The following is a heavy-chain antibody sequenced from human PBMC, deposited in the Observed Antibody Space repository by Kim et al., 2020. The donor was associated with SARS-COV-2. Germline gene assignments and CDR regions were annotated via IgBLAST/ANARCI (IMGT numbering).Heavy chain of an antibody. CDR3: AREAGDFWSGYSYYYGMDV. CDR2: IYSGGST. J-gene: IGHJ6*02. V-gene: IGHV3-66*01. Sequence: GGSLRLSCAASGFTVSSNYMSWVRQAPGKGLEWVSVIYSGGSTYYADSVKGRFTISRDNSKNTLYLQMNSLRAEDTAVYYCAREAGDFWSGYSYYYGMDVWGQGATVPVSS. CDR1: GFTVSSNY. D-gene: IGHD3-3*01.